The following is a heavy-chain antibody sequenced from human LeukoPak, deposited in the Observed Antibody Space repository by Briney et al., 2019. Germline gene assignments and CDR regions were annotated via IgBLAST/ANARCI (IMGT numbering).Heavy chain of an antibody. CDR1: VGSISSYY. CDR3: ARDRGVRGVINYMDV. Sequence: SETLSLTCTVSVGSISSYYWSWIQQPAGKGLEWIGRIYTSGSTNYNPSLKSRVTMSVDTSKNQFSLKLSSVTAADTAVYYCARDRGVRGVINYMDVWGKGTTVTVSS. D-gene: IGHD3-10*01. CDR2: IYTSGST. J-gene: IGHJ6*03. V-gene: IGHV4-4*07.